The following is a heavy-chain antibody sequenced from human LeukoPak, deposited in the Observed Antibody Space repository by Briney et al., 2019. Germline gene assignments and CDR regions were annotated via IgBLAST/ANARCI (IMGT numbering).Heavy chain of an antibody. J-gene: IGHJ4*02. V-gene: IGHV1-2*02. D-gene: IGHD5-18*01. CDR2: INPNNGGT. Sequence: ASVKVSCKASGYTFTGYDMHWVRQAPGQGLEWMGWINPNNGGTNYAQKFQGRVTMTRATSISTAYMEVSRLISNDTAVYSCARDAPTSMVKMFDYWGQGILVTVSS. CDR3: ARDAPTSMVKMFDY. CDR1: GYTFTGYD.